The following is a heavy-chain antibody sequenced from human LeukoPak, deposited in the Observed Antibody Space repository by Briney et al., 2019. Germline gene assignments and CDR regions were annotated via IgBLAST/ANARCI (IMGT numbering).Heavy chain of an antibody. Sequence: ASVKVSCKASGYTFTSYYIHWVRQAPGQGLEWMGIINPSGGSTSYAQKFQGRVTMTRDTSTSTVYMELRSLRSEDTAVYYCARDADDSSGYSNFDYWGQGTLVTVSS. V-gene: IGHV1-46*01. J-gene: IGHJ4*02. CDR2: INPSGGST. CDR1: GYTFTSYY. D-gene: IGHD3-22*01. CDR3: ARDADDSSGYSNFDY.